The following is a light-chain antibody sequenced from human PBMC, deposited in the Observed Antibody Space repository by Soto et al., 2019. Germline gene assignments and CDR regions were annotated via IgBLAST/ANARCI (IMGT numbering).Light chain of an antibody. J-gene: IGKJ1*01. V-gene: IGKV1-39*01. Sequence: DIQMTQSPSSLSASVGDRVTITCRASQTIANHLNWYQQKPGKAPILLIYAASTLQSGVPSRFSGSGSGTVFTLTITSLQPEDFASYYCQQSGYTPPWTFGQGTKVEIK. CDR3: QQSGYTPPWT. CDR1: QTIANH. CDR2: AAS.